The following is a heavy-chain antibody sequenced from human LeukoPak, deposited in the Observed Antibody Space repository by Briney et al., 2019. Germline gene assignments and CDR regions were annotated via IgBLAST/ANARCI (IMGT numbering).Heavy chain of an antibody. Sequence: GGSLRLSCAASGFTFSSYNMNWVRQAPGQGLEWVSSISSSSSYVYSADSVKGRFTISRDNAKNSLYLQMNSLRAEDTAVYYCARKYCSSISCLFDYWGQGTLVTVSS. CDR3: ARKYCSSISCLFDY. D-gene: IGHD2-2*01. V-gene: IGHV3-21*01. CDR1: GFTFSSYN. J-gene: IGHJ4*02. CDR2: ISSSSSYV.